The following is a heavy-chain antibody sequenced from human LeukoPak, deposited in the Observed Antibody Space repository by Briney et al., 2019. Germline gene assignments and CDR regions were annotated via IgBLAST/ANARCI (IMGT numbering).Heavy chain of an antibody. Sequence: SGGSLRLSCAASGLTFSGYAMHWVRQASGRGLEWVGCIRSKANNYATAYAASVRGRFTISRDESTNTAYLQSTSLKTEDTAVYYGTRGSGYDWVYFLDYWGQGTRLTVSS. V-gene: IGHV3-73*01. D-gene: IGHD5-12*01. CDR1: GLTFSGYA. CDR3: TRGSGYDWVYFLDY. J-gene: IGHJ4*02. CDR2: IRSKANNYAT.